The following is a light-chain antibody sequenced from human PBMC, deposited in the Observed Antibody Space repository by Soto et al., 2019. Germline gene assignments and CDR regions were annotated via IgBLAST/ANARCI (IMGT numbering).Light chain of an antibody. CDR2: ATS. J-gene: IGKJ3*01. Sequence: DIQMTQSPSSLSASVGDRITITCRASQNIGKYLNWYQQKPGKAPELLIYATSNLQGGVPSRFRGSGSGKDFTLTISSLQPEDFATYYCQQSYSTPLCTFGPGTKVDVK. CDR3: QQSYSTPLCT. CDR1: QNIGKY. V-gene: IGKV1-39*01.